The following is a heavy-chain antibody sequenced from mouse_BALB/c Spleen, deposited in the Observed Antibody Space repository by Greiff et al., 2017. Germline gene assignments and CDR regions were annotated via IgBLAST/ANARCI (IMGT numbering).Heavy chain of an antibody. CDR2: IDPANGNT. CDR3: AREGIYYGLPFAY. V-gene: IGHV14-3*02. CDR1: GFNIKDTY. Sequence: EVQLQESGAELVKPGASVKLSCTASGFNIKDTYMHWVKQRPEQGLEWIGRIDPANGNTKYDPKFQGKATITADTSSNTAYLQLSSLTSEDTAVYYCAREGIYYGLPFAYWGQGTLVTVSA. J-gene: IGHJ3*01. D-gene: IGHD2-1*01.